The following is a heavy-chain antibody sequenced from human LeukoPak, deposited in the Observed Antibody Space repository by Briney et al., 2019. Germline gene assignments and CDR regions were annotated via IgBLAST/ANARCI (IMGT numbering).Heavy chain of an antibody. CDR1: GYTFTGYY. J-gene: IGHJ4*02. CDR3: ARSYYDSSGYFE. D-gene: IGHD3-22*01. V-gene: IGHV1-2*02. CDR2: INPNSGGT. Sequence: ASVKVSCKASGYTFTGYYMHWVRQAPGQGLEWMGWINPNSGGTNYAQKFQGRVTMTRDTSIGTAYMELSRLRSDDTAVYYCARSYYDSSGYFEWGQGTLVTVSS.